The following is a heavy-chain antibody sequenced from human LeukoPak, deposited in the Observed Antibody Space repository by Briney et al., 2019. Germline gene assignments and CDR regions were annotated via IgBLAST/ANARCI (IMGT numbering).Heavy chain of an antibody. V-gene: IGHV1-46*01. D-gene: IGHD6-6*01. CDR3: ARDGSSSSYYYYYYMDV. CDR1: GYTFTSYY. CDR2: INPSGGST. Sequence: ASVKASCKASGYTFTSYYMHWVRQAPGQGLEWMGIINPSGGSTSYAQKFQGRVTMTRDTSTSTVYMELSSLRSEDTAVYYCARDGSSSSYYYYYYMDVWGKGTTVTVSS. J-gene: IGHJ6*03.